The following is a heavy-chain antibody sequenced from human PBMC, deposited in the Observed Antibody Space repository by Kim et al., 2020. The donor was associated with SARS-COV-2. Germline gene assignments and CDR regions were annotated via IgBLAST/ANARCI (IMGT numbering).Heavy chain of an antibody. V-gene: IGHV4-59*01. CDR3: ARGTYYYDSSGPRYFLDY. J-gene: IGHJ4*02. CDR2: IYYSGST. CDR1: GYSISSYY. D-gene: IGHD3-22*01. Sequence: SETLSLTCTVSGYSISSYYLSWIRQPPGKGLEWIGYIYYSGSTNYNPSLKSRVTISLDTSKNQFSLKLISVTAADTAVYYCARGTYYYDSSGPRYFLDYWGQGTLLTVSS.